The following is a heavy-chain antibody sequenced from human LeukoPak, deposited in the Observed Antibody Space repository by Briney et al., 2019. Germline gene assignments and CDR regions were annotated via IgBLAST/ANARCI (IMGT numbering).Heavy chain of an antibody. J-gene: IGHJ4*02. Sequence: SETLSLTCTVSGGSISSYYWSWIRQPPGKGLEWIGYIFYSGYTNYNPSLKSRVTISADTSKNQFSLKLSSVTAADTAVYYCARNNWNYDYWGQGTVVTVSS. CDR3: ARNNWNYDY. V-gene: IGHV4-59*01. CDR2: IFYSGYT. D-gene: IGHD1-20*01. CDR1: GGSISSYY.